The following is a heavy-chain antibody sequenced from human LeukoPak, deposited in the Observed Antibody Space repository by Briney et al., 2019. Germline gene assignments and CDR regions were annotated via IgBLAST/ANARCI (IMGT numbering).Heavy chain of an antibody. CDR3: ARLTYSSGWYKGDAFDI. D-gene: IGHD6-19*01. J-gene: IGHJ3*02. Sequence: PSETLSLTCTVSGGSISSYYWSWIRQPPGKGLKWIGYIYYSGSTNYNPSLKSRVTISVDTSKNQFSLKLSSVTAADTAVYYCARLTYSSGWYKGDAFDISSQGTMVTVSS. CDR2: IYYSGST. CDR1: GGSISSYY. V-gene: IGHV4-59*01.